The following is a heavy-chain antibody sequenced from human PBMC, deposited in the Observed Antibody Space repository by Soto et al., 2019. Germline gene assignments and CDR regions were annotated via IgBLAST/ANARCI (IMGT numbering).Heavy chain of an antibody. CDR2: IYYSGST. J-gene: IGHJ4*02. Sequence: QVQLQESGPGLVKPSETLSLTCTVSGGSISSYYWSWIRQPPGKGLEWIGYIYYSGSTNYNPSLKSRVTISVDTSKNQFSLKLSSVTAADTAVYYCARVGLDTAMVPYIDYWGQGTLVTVSS. CDR3: ARVGLDTAMVPYIDY. D-gene: IGHD5-18*01. CDR1: GGSISSYY. V-gene: IGHV4-59*01.